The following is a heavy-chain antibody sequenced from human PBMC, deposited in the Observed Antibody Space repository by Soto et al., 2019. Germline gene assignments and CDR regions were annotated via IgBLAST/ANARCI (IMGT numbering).Heavy chain of an antibody. J-gene: IGHJ6*03. CDR3: AGDQDIVVVPAALESKHYYYYMDV. CDR2: IWYDGSNK. D-gene: IGHD2-2*01. V-gene: IGHV3-33*01. CDR1: GFTFSSYG. Sequence: PGGSLRLSCAASGFTFSSYGMHWVRQAPGKGLEWVAVIWYDGSNKYYADSVKGRFTISRDNSKNTLYLQMNSLRAEDTAVYYCAGDQDIVVVPAALESKHYYYYMDVWGKGTTVTVSS.